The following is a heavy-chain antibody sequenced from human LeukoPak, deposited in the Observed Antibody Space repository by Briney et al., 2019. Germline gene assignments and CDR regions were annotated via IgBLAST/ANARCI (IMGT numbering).Heavy chain of an antibody. Sequence: PGGSLRLSCAASGFTVSSNYMSWVRQAPGKGLEWVSVIYSGGSTYYADSVKGRFTISRDNSKNTLYLQMNSLRAEDTAVYYCARVARDDDYVWGSYRTYYFDYWGQGTLVTVSS. D-gene: IGHD3-16*02. V-gene: IGHV3-53*01. J-gene: IGHJ4*02. CDR2: IYSGGST. CDR1: GFTVSSNY. CDR3: ARVARDDDYVWGSYRTYYFDY.